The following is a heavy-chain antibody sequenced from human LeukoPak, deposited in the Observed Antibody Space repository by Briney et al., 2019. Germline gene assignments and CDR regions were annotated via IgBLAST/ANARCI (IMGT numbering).Heavy chain of an antibody. CDR3: ARAGYIWN. V-gene: IGHV4-39*07. J-gene: IGHJ4*02. D-gene: IGHD6-13*01. CDR2: ISYTGST. Sequence: SETLSLTCTVSGGSISSSSYYWGWIRQPPGKGLEWIGSISYTGSTYYNPSLKSRVTISVDTSKNQFSLKLSSVTAADTAVYYCARAGYIWNWGQGTLVTVSS. CDR1: GGSISSSSYY.